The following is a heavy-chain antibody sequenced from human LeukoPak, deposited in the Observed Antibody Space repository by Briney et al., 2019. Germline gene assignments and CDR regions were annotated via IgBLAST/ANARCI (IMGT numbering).Heavy chain of an antibody. J-gene: IGHJ3*02. CDR1: GYTFTSYG. CDR2: ISAYNGNT. Sequence: ASVKVSCKASGYTFTSYGISWVRQAPGQGLEWMGWISAYNGNTNYAQKLQGRVTMTEDTSTDTAYMELSSLRSEDTAVYYCATVQRSSGLIRDAFDIWGQGTMVTVSS. CDR3: ATVQRSSGLIRDAFDI. V-gene: IGHV1-18*01. D-gene: IGHD3-22*01.